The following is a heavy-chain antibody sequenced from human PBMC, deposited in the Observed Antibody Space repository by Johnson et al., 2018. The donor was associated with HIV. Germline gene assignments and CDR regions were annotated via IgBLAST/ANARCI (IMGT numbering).Heavy chain of an antibody. CDR1: GFTFSNYG. CDR2: IWYDGSNK. CDR3: ARGRARAFDI. D-gene: IGHD5-12*01. Sequence: QVQLVESGGGLIQPGGSLRLSCAASGFTFSNYGMHWVRQAPGKGLEWVALIWYDGSNKYSADSVKGRFTISRDSSKNTLYLQMSSMRAEDTAVYYCARGRARAFDIWGQGTMVTVSS. V-gene: IGHV3-30*02. J-gene: IGHJ3*02.